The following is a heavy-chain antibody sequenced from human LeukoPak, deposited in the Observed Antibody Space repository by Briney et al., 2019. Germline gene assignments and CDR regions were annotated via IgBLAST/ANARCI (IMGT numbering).Heavy chain of an antibody. D-gene: IGHD2-21*02. CDR2: IIAYNGNT. V-gene: IGHV1-18*01. J-gene: IGHJ4*02. CDR3: ARAAIVVVTAPTDY. Sequence: GLEGXXWIIAYNGNTNYAQKLQGRVTMTTDTSTSTAYMELRSLRSDDTAVYYCARAAIVVVTAPTDYWGQGTLVTVSS.